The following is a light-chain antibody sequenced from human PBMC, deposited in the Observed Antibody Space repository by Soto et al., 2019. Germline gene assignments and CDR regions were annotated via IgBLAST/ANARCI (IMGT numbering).Light chain of an antibody. V-gene: IGKV3-15*01. CDR2: DAS. CDR3: QQYDRWPVT. CDR1: QSVTTN. Sequence: EVVMTQSPATLSVSPGERVTFSCRASQSVTTNLAWYQHKPGQSPRLLISDASTGASGIPPRFCGSGSGTEFTLTIDRLQSADFAVYYCQQYDRWPVTFGGGTKVEIK. J-gene: IGKJ4*01.